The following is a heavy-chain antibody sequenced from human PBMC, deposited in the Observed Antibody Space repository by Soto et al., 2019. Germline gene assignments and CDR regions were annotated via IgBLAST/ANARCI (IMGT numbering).Heavy chain of an antibody. CDR2: ISTNSRYI. Sequence: QVQLVESGGGLVKPGGSLRLSCAVSVFNFSDYYMTWIRQAPGKGLEWISYISTNSRYIKYADSIKGRFTISRDNAKSSLYLQMNSLRAEDTAIYYCARGVGGSYFIAYWGQGTLVTVSS. CDR3: ARGVGGSYFIAY. V-gene: IGHV3-11*06. D-gene: IGHD3-10*01. J-gene: IGHJ4*02. CDR1: VFNFSDYY.